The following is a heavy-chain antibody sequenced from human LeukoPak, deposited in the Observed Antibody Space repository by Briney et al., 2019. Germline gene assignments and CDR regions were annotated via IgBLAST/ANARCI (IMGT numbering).Heavy chain of an antibody. J-gene: IGHJ5*02. CDR2: IYYGGTT. Sequence: PSETLSLTCSVSGGSISDDGYYWSWIRQLPGKGLEWIGHIYYGGTTEYNPSLKSRISISRDTSKTQFSLNLNSVTAADTAVYYCARGGATVTDHWGQGTLVTVS. CDR3: ARGGATVTDH. V-gene: IGHV4-31*03. CDR1: GGSISDDGYY. D-gene: IGHD4-17*01.